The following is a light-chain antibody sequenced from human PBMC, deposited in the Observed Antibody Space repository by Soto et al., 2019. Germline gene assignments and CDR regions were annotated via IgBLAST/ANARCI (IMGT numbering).Light chain of an antibody. CDR1: SSDVGGYNY. V-gene: IGLV2-14*01. Sequence: QSALTQPASVSGSPGQSITISCTGTSSDVGGYNYVSWYQQPPGKAPKLMIYEVSNRPSGVSNRFSGSKSGNTASLTISGLQADDEDDYFCSSYTGTSYVFGTGTKLTVL. CDR2: EVS. J-gene: IGLJ1*01. CDR3: SSYTGTSYV.